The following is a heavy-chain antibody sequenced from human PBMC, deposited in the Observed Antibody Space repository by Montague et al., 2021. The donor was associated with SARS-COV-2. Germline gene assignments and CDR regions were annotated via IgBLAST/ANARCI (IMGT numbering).Heavy chain of an antibody. Sequence: SETLSLTCTVSGGSISNYYWSWIRQPPGRGLEWIGCIYYSGSTDYSPSLKSRVTISLDTSKNQFSLKVTSVTAADTAVYYCARGGSYYNYGLDVWGPGTTVTVSS. CDR2: IYYSGST. CDR3: ARGGSYYNYGLDV. D-gene: IGHD3-16*01. CDR1: GGSISNYY. V-gene: IGHV4-59*01. J-gene: IGHJ6*02.